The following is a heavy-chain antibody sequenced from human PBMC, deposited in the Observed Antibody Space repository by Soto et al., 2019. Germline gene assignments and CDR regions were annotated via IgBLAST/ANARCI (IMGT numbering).Heavy chain of an antibody. Sequence: LRLSCAASGFTFDDYAMHWVRQAPGKGLEWVSGISWNSGSIGYADSVKGRFTISRDNAKNSLYLQMDSLRAEDTALYYCAKGNPGYSSGFDYWGQGTLVTVSS. D-gene: IGHD6-19*01. J-gene: IGHJ4*02. V-gene: IGHV3-9*01. CDR3: AKGNPGYSSGFDY. CDR1: GFTFDDYA. CDR2: ISWNSGSI.